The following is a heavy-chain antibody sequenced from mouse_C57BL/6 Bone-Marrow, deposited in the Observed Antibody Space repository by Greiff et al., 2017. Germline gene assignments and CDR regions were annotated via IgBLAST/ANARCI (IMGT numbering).Heavy chain of an antibody. D-gene: IGHD2-2*01. Sequence: QVQLKESGAELMKPGASVKLSCKATGYTFTGYWIEWVKQRPGHGLECIGEILPGSGSTNYNEKFKGKATFTADTSSNTAYMQLSSLTTEDSAIYYCARSAVTTDGRYWGQGTTLTVSS. CDR1: GYTFTGYW. J-gene: IGHJ2*01. CDR2: ILPGSGST. CDR3: ARSAVTTDGRY. V-gene: IGHV1-9*01.